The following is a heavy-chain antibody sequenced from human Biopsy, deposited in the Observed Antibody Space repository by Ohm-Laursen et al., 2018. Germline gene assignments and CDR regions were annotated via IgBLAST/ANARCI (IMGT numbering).Heavy chain of an antibody. V-gene: IGHV4-4*09. CDR3: ARAPPLIRGVVESWFDP. CDR2: ISDSGST. CDR1: GGSISSFY. D-gene: IGHD3-10*01. J-gene: IGHJ5*02. Sequence: SETLSLTCAVSGGSISSFYWTWIRQPPGRGPEWIGDISDSGSTNYKPSLKSRVIISVDTSKNQFPLNLSSVTAADTAVYYCARAPPLIRGVVESWFDPWGQGILATVSS.